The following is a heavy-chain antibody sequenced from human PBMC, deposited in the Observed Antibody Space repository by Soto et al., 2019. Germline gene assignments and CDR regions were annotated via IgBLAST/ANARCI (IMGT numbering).Heavy chain of an antibody. CDR1: GYSFTSYW. J-gene: IGHJ6*02. V-gene: IGHV5-51*01. Sequence: GESLKISCKGSGYSFTSYWIGWVRQMPGKGLEWMGIIYPGDSDTRYSPSFQGQVTISADKSISTAYLQWSSLKASDTAMYYCASSIAARPRYYYGMDVWGQGTTITVSS. D-gene: IGHD6-6*01. CDR3: ASSIAARPRYYYGMDV. CDR2: IYPGDSDT.